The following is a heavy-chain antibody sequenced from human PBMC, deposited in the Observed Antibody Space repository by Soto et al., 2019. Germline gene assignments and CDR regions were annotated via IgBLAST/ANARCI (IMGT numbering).Heavy chain of an antibody. CDR2: IKGDGSEA. Sequence: EVQLVESGGDLVQPGGSLRLSCVASEFSISAYWMSWVRQAPGKGLEWVANIKGDGSEARYVDSAKDRFLISRDNTKNSLYLQMNSLRAEDTALYYCAKDIGDCTNGVCYTFDYWGQGTLVTVSS. J-gene: IGHJ4*02. D-gene: IGHD2-8*01. CDR1: EFSISAYW. CDR3: AKDIGDCTNGVCYTFDY. V-gene: IGHV3-7*03.